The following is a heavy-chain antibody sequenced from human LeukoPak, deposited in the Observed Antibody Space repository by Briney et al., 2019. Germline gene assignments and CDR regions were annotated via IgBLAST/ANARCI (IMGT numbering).Heavy chain of an antibody. CDR2: ISDRGKT. Sequence: GGSLRLSCVASGVTFSSYDMSWVRQAPGKGLEWISAISDRGKTDYADSVKGRFTISRDNSKNTLYLQLSSLRADDTAIYYCAKLPTIFGVADSFDIWGQGTLVTVSS. CDR1: GVTFSSYD. J-gene: IGHJ3*02. CDR3: AKLPTIFGVADSFDI. V-gene: IGHV3-23*01. D-gene: IGHD3-3*01.